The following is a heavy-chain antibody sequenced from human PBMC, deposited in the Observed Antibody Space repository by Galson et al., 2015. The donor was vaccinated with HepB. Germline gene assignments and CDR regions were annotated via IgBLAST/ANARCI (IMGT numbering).Heavy chain of an antibody. CDR1: GYTFTSYY. J-gene: IGHJ3*02. Sequence: SVKVSCKASGYTFTSYYMHWVRQAPGQGLEWMGIINPSGGSTSYAQKLQGRVTMTRDTSTSTVYMELSSLRSEDTAVYYCARARQAASSFDAFDIWGQGTMVTVSS. D-gene: IGHD6-25*01. CDR2: INPSGGST. CDR3: ARARQAASSFDAFDI. V-gene: IGHV1-46*03.